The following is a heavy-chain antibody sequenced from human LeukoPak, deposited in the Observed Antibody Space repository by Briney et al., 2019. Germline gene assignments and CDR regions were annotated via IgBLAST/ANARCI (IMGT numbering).Heavy chain of an antibody. CDR2: ISSSSSYI. CDR3: AADTAMVPTDYGMDV. Sequence: PGGSLRLSCAASGFTFSSYSMTWVRQAPGKGLEWVSSISSSSSYIYYADSVKGRFTISRDNAKNSLYLQMNSLRAEDTAVYYCAADTAMVPTDYGMDVWGQGTTVTVSS. V-gene: IGHV3-21*04. CDR1: GFTFSSYS. D-gene: IGHD5-18*01. J-gene: IGHJ6*02.